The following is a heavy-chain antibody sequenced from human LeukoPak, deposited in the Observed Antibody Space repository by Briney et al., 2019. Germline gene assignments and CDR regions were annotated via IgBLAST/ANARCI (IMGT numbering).Heavy chain of an antibody. J-gene: IGHJ6*02. CDR1: GFTFSSYS. CDR3: ARANGMDV. V-gene: IGHV3-48*02. Sequence: GSLRLSCTASGFTFSSYSMDWVRQAPGKGLEWVSYISSSSSTIYYADSVKGRFTISRDNAKNSLYLQMSSLRDEDTAVYYCARANGMDVWGQGTTVTVSS. CDR2: ISSSSSTI.